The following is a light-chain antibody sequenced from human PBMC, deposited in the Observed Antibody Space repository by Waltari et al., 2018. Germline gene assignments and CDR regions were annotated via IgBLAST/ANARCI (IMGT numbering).Light chain of an antibody. Sequence: QSALTQPPSASGSPGQSVTISCTGTSSDVGRYNCVSWSQQHPGKAPKLMIYEVSKRPSGVPDRFSGSKSGNTASLTVSGLQAEDEADYYCSSYAASNNFVFGTGTKVTVL. J-gene: IGLJ1*01. CDR3: SSYAASNNFV. V-gene: IGLV2-8*01. CDR1: SSDVGRYNC. CDR2: EVS.